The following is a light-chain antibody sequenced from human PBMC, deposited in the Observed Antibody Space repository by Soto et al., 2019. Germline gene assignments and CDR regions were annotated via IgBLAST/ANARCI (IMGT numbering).Light chain of an antibody. CDR2: DVS. Sequence: QSVLTQPASVSGSPGQSITISCTGTSSDVGGYNYVSWYQQHPGKAPKLMIYDVSNRPSGVSNRFSGSKSGNTASLTISGLQAEDEDDYYCSSYTSSSTLVFGTGTKVTGL. V-gene: IGLV2-14*01. CDR1: SSDVGGYNY. J-gene: IGLJ1*01. CDR3: SSYTSSSTLV.